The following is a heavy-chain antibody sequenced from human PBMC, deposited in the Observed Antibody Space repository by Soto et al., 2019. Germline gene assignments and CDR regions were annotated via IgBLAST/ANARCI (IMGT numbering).Heavy chain of an antibody. CDR1: GYTFTSYD. CDR2: MNPNSGNT. D-gene: IGHD2-8*01. CDR3: AKEATEIGVPWFDP. J-gene: IGHJ5*02. Sequence: ASVKVSCKASGYTFTSYDINWVRQATGQGLEWMGWMNPNSGNTGYAQKFQGRVTMTRNTSISTAYMELSSLRSEDTAVYYCAKEATEIGVPWFDPWGQGTLVTVSS. V-gene: IGHV1-8*01.